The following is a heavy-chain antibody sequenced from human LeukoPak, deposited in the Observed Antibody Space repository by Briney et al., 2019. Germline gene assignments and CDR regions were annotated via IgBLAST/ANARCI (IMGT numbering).Heavy chain of an antibody. CDR1: GFTFRTYG. CDR3: AKRDTTMAKGAFDI. D-gene: IGHD5-18*01. Sequence: GGSLRLSCSASGFTFRTYGMSWVRQAPGKGLEWVSAIGSGGTTYYTDSVKGRFTISRDNSKTTLYLQMSSLRAEDTAVYYCAKRDTTMAKGAFDIWGQGTTVTVSS. CDR2: IGSGGTT. V-gene: IGHV3-23*01. J-gene: IGHJ3*02.